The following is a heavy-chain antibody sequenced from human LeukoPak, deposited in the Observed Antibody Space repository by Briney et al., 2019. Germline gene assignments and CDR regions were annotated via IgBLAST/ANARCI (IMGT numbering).Heavy chain of an antibody. CDR1: GFTFSSYG. Sequence: PGGSLRLSCAASGFTFSSYGMHWVRQAPGKGLEWVAVIWYDGSNKYYADSVKGRFTISRDNSKNTLYLQMNSLRAEDTAVYYCARDRREYSSGWNDAFDIWGQGTMVTVSS. V-gene: IGHV3-33*01. J-gene: IGHJ3*02. CDR2: IWYDGSNK. D-gene: IGHD6-19*01. CDR3: ARDRREYSSGWNDAFDI.